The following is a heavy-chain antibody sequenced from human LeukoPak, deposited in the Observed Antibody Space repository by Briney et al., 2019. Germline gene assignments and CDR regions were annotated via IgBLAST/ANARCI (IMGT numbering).Heavy chain of an antibody. J-gene: IGHJ4*02. Sequence: KTSETLSLTCAVYGGSFSGYYWSWIRQPPGKGLEWIGEINHSGSTNYNPSLKSRVTISVDTSKNQFSLKLSSVTAADTAVYYCARERDSSSWYQRSIYYFDYWGQGTLVTVSS. CDR1: GGSFSGYY. CDR2: INHSGST. V-gene: IGHV4-34*01. CDR3: ARERDSSSWYQRSIYYFDY. D-gene: IGHD6-13*01.